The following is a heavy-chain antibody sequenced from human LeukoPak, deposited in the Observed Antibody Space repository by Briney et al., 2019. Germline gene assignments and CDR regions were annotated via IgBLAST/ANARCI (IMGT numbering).Heavy chain of an antibody. CDR1: GFTFSSYS. D-gene: IGHD2-2*02. Sequence: PGGSLRLSCAASGFTFSSYSMNWVRQAPGKRLEWVSSISSSSSYIYYADSVKGRFTISRDNAKNSLYLQMNSLRAEDTAVYYCARAGYCRSTSCYSVSGNWFDPWGQGTLVTVSS. CDR2: ISSSSSYI. CDR3: ARAGYCRSTSCYSVSGNWFDP. V-gene: IGHV3-21*01. J-gene: IGHJ5*02.